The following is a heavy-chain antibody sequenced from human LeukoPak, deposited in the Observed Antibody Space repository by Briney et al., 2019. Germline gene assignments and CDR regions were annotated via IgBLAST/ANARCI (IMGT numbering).Heavy chain of an antibody. CDR2: ISSSGSTI. J-gene: IGHJ4*02. CDR3: ARAVTMIVVVITPSYFDY. D-gene: IGHD3-22*01. CDR1: GFTFSDYY. V-gene: IGHV3-11*01. Sequence: GGSLRLSCAASGFTFSDYYMSWIRQAPGKGLEWVSYISSSGSTIYYADSVKGRFTISRDNAKNSLYLQMNSLRAEDTAVYYCARAVTMIVVVITPSYFDYWGQGTLVTVSS.